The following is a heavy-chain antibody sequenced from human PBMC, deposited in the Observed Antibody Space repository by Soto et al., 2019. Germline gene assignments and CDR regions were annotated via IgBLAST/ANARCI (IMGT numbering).Heavy chain of an antibody. CDR2: ISYDGTTK. CDR1: GSTFRSYA. J-gene: IGHJ4*02. Sequence: GGSLRLSCAASGSTFRSYAMHWVRQAPGKGLEWVAVISYDGTTKYYLDSVKGRFTVSRDNAKNTLYLQLNSLRAEDTAVYFCARDFKFYDSSASVDYWGQGTQVTVSS. CDR3: ARDFKFYDSSASVDY. V-gene: IGHV3-30-3*01. D-gene: IGHD3-22*01.